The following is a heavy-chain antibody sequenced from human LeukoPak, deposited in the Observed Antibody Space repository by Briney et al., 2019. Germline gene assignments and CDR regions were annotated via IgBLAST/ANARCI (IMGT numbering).Heavy chain of an antibody. D-gene: IGHD6-13*01. Sequence: TGGSLRLSCTPSGFTFSSHAMSWVRQAPGKGLEWMAVISYDGTKKYYADSVKGRFTISRDYSKKTLYLQMNSLRGEDTALYYCARGYSSTWPDAFDIWGQGTMVTVSS. J-gene: IGHJ3*02. V-gene: IGHV3-30-3*01. CDR3: ARGYSSTWPDAFDI. CDR1: GFTFSSHA. CDR2: ISYDGTKK.